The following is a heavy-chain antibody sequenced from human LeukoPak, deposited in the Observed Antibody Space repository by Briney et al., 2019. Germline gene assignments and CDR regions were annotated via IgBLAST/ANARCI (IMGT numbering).Heavy chain of an antibody. D-gene: IGHD1-26*01. V-gene: IGHV4-30-4*08. J-gene: IGHJ3*02. Sequence: SETLSLTCTVSGGSISSADYYWSWIRQPPGKGLEWIGYIFYSVTTYYNPSLKSRVTISIDTSKNQFSLKLSSVTAADTAVYYCARALYRVGASMGNGAFDIWGQGTVVTVSS. CDR3: ARALYRVGASMGNGAFDI. CDR1: GGSISSADYY. CDR2: IFYSVTT.